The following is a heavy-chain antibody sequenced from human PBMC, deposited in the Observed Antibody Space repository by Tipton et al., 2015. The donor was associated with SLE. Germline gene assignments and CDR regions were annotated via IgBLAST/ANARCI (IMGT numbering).Heavy chain of an antibody. CDR2: IGYAGGDI. J-gene: IGHJ6*03. CDR3: ARQTNYMDV. Sequence: SLRLSCAASGFTFSRYGMHWVRQAPGKGLEWVAVIGYAGGDIYYAASVKGRFTISRDNSKNTLYLQMNSLSTEDTAVYYCARQTNYMDVWGKGTTVTVSS. CDR1: GFTFSRYG. V-gene: IGHV3-30*03.